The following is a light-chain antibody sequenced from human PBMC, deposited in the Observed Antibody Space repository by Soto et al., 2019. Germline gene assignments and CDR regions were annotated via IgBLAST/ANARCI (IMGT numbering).Light chain of an antibody. J-gene: IGKJ5*01. V-gene: IGKV3-11*01. CDR1: QSISSY. CDR2: DAS. Sequence: EIVLTQSPDTLSLSPGERTTLPCRSSQSISSYLAWYQQKPGQAPRLLIYDASNRATGIPARFSGSGSGTDFTLTISSLEPEDFAVYYCQQRSNWITFGQGTRLE. CDR3: QQRSNWIT.